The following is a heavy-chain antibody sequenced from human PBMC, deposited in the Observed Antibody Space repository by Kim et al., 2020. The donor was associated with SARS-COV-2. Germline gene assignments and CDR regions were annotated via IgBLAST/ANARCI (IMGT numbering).Heavy chain of an antibody. CDR1: GFTLSAYA. D-gene: IGHD5-18*01. Sequence: GGSLRLFCAASGFTLSAYAMSWVRQAPGKGLEWVAFISGTGFNTYYVDSVKGRFTVSRDDSQNTLYLQLSSLRVEDTAIYYCARDGYNFIPFDSWGQGTL. CDR2: ISGTGFNT. CDR3: ARDGYNFIPFDS. J-gene: IGHJ4*02. V-gene: IGHV3-23*01.